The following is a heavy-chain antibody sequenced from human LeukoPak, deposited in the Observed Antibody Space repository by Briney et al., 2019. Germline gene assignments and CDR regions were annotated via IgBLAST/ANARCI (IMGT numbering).Heavy chain of an antibody. D-gene: IGHD5-24*01. J-gene: IGHJ4*02. CDR1: GFTFSGYG. Sequence: GGSLRLSCAASGFTFSGYGMSWVRQAPGKGLEWVSGISGRGDNTDYADSVKGRFTISRDNSKNTLYLQMNSLRAEDTAVYYCAKDLAEMATIIDYWGQGTLVTVSS. CDR3: AKDLAEMATIIDY. CDR2: ISGRGDNT. V-gene: IGHV3-23*01.